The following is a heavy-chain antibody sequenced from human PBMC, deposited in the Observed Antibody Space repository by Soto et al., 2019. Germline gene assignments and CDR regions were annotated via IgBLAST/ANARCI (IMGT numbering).Heavy chain of an antibody. CDR3: ARQWHQLPRWFDP. V-gene: IGHV4-39*01. D-gene: IGHD6-13*01. CDR1: GGSISSSSYY. Sequence: QLQLQESGPGLVKPSETLSLTCTVSGGSISSSSYYWGWIRQPPGKGLEWIGSIYYSGSTYYNPSPNGRVTISVDTSKNQGSLKRSSVTAADASVYYCARQWHQLPRWFDPWGQGTLVTVST. J-gene: IGHJ5*02. CDR2: IYYSGST.